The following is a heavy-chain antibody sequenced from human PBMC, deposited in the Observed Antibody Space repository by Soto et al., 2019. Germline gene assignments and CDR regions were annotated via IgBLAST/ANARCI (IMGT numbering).Heavy chain of an antibody. CDR1: GYSFTSYW. J-gene: IGHJ6*02. CDR2: IDPSDSYT. CDR3: ARHAAPEYSSGWYPSWYYYYGMDV. D-gene: IGHD6-19*01. Sequence: GESLKISCKGSGYSFTSYWISWVRQMPGKGLEWMGRIDPSDSYTNYSPSFQGHVTISADKSISTAYLQWSSLTAADTAVYYCARHAAPEYSSGWYPSWYYYYGMDVWGQGTTVTVSS. V-gene: IGHV5-10-1*01.